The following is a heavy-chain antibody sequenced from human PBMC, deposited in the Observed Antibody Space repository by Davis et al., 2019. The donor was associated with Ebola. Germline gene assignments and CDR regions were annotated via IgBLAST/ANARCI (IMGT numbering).Heavy chain of an antibody. D-gene: IGHD3-9*01. CDR2: IKQDGSEK. CDR1: GFTFSSYW. CDR3: ARGRRQGYDILTGYYNIWDHTY. Sequence: PGGSLRLSCAASGFTFSSYWMSWVRQAPGKGLEWVANIKQDGSEKYYLDSVEGRFTISRDNAKNSLYLQMNSLRAEDTAVYYCARGRRQGYDILTGYYNIWDHTYWGQGTLVTVSS. V-gene: IGHV3-7*03. J-gene: IGHJ4*02.